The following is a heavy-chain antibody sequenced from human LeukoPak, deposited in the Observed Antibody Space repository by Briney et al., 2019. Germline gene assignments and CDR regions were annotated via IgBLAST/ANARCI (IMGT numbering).Heavy chain of an antibody. Sequence: VGSVKVSCKASGYTFTSYSISWVRQAPGQGLEWMGWISGYNGNTKYAQKVQGRVTMTTDTSTSTAYMELRSLRSDDTAVYYCARGYSYGSDYYYGMDVWGQGTTVTVSS. J-gene: IGHJ6*02. D-gene: IGHD5-18*01. V-gene: IGHV1-18*01. CDR1: GYTFTSYS. CDR2: ISGYNGNT. CDR3: ARGYSYGSDYYYGMDV.